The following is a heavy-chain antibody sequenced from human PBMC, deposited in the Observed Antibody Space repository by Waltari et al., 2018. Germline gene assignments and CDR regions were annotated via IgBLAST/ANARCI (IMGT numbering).Heavy chain of an antibody. D-gene: IGHD6-13*01. CDR1: GVRFHDYA. V-gene: IGHV3-9*01. CDR2: ISWNSDRI. J-gene: IGHJ4*02. Sequence: DVQLVESGGGLVQPGQSLRLSCAASGVRFHDYAMYWVRQIPGKGLEWVSGISWNSDRIEYGDSVKGRVTISRDNAEKSLYLQLNNLTKEDTALYYCAKGIAAAGKKYFDQWGQGTLVTVSS. CDR3: AKGIAAAGKKYFDQ.